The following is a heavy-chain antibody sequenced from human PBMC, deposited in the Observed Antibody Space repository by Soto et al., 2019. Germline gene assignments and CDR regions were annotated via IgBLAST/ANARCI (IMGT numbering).Heavy chain of an antibody. Sequence: QVQLQQWGAGLLKPSETLSLTCAVYGGSFSGYYWSWIRQPPGKGLEWIGEINHSGSTNYNPSLKSRVTISVDTSKNQFSLKLSSVTAADTAVYYCARAHSSGYYWGAGYYFDYWGQGTLVTVSS. CDR1: GGSFSGYY. D-gene: IGHD3-22*01. CDR3: ARAHSSGYYWGAGYYFDY. J-gene: IGHJ4*02. V-gene: IGHV4-34*01. CDR2: INHSGST.